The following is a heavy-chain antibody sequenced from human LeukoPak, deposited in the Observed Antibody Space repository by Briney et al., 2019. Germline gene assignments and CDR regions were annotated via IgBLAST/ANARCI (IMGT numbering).Heavy chain of an antibody. CDR1: GGSISSSSYY. V-gene: IGHV4-61*02. Sequence: SETLSLTCTVSGGSISSSSYYWGWIRQPAGKGLEWIGRFHTSGSTNYNPSLKSRVTISVDTSKNQFSLKLNSVTAADTAVYYCARHRSKWLQSSFDYWGQGTLVTVSS. J-gene: IGHJ4*02. CDR2: FHTSGST. D-gene: IGHD5-24*01. CDR3: ARHRSKWLQSSFDY.